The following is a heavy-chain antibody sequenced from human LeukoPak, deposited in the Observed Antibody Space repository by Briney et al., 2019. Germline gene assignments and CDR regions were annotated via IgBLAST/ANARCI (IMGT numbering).Heavy chain of an antibody. CDR1: GFTFSSYA. V-gene: IGHV3-23*01. CDR3: ARGFSLHFTMIPFY. CDR2: ISGSGGST. D-gene: IGHD3-22*01. Sequence: GGSLRLSCAASGFTFSSYAMSWVRQAPGKGLEWVSAISGSGGSTYYADSVKGRFTISRDNSKNTLYLQMNSLRAEDTAVYYCARGFSLHFTMIPFYWGQGTLVTVSS. J-gene: IGHJ4*02.